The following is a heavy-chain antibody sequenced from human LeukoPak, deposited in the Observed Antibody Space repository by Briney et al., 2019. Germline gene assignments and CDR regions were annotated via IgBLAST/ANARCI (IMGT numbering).Heavy chain of an antibody. J-gene: IGHJ2*01. Sequence: GGSLRLSCAASGFTFSSYGMNWVRQAPRKRLEWVSCVSIGGSFIYYADSVKGRFTISRDDAKNSLYLQMNSLTAEDTAEYYCARNKINTVTTGWYFDLWGRGTLVSVSS. CDR3: ARNKINTVTTGWYFDL. CDR1: GFTFSSYG. D-gene: IGHD4-17*01. CDR2: VSIGGSFI. V-gene: IGHV3-21*01.